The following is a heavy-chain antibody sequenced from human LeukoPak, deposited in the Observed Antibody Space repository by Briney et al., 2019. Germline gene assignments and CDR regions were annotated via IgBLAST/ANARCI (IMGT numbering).Heavy chain of an antibody. CDR3: AREGEDGYNYLGVFDY. CDR1: GYTFTSYG. J-gene: IGHJ4*02. V-gene: IGHV1-18*01. D-gene: IGHD5-24*01. Sequence: GASVKVSCKASGYTFTSYGISWVRQAPGQGLEWMGWISAYNGNTNYAQKLQGRVTMTTDTSTSTAYMELRSLRSDDTAVYYCAREGEDGYNYLGVFDYWGQGTLVTVSS. CDR2: ISAYNGNT.